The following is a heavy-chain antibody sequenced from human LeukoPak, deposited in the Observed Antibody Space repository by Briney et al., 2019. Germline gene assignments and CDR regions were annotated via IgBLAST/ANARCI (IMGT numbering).Heavy chain of an antibody. CDR2: STSSGSTK. CDR1: GFTVSSNY. J-gene: IGHJ3*02. Sequence: GGSLRLSCAASGFTVSSNYMSWVRQAPGKGLEWVSYSTSSGSTKYYADSVKGRFTISRDNAKNSLFLRMSSLRAEDTAVYYCARVQPDSSSWYGHAFDIWGPGTLVTVSS. D-gene: IGHD6-13*01. CDR3: ARVQPDSSSWYGHAFDI. V-gene: IGHV3-11*04.